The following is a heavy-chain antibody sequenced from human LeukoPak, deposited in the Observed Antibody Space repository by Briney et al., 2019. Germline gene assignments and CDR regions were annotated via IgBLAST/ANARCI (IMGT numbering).Heavy chain of an antibody. Sequence: GGSLRLSCGASGFTFSSYGMLWVRQSPGKGLEWVAFIRYDGNIKFYADSMKGRFTISRDNAKNTLNLQMNSLRAEDTAVYYCARDVAVTGINMDVWGKGTTVTISS. V-gene: IGHV3-30*02. D-gene: IGHD2-21*02. CDR2: IRYDGNIK. CDR3: ARDVAVTGINMDV. J-gene: IGHJ6*03. CDR1: GFTFSSYG.